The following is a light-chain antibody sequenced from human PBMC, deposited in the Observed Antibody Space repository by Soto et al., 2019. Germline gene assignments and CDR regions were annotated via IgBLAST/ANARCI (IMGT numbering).Light chain of an antibody. Sequence: AIRMTQSPSSLSASTGDRVTITCRASQGISSYFAWYQQKPGKAPKLLIYAASTLQSGVPSRFSGSGSGTDFTLTISCLQSEDFATDYCQQYYSYPLTFGGGTKVEIK. CDR3: QQYYSYPLT. CDR1: QGISSY. J-gene: IGKJ4*01. V-gene: IGKV1-8*01. CDR2: AAS.